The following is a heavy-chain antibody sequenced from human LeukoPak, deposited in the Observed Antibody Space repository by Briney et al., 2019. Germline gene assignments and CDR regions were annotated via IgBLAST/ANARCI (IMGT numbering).Heavy chain of an antibody. D-gene: IGHD3-22*01. J-gene: IGHJ4*02. Sequence: PGGSLRLSCAASGFTFSSYAMSWVRQAPGKGLEWVPAISGSGGSTYYADSVKGRFTISRDNSKNTLYLQMNSLRAEDTAVFYCAKAHPLYYYDSSGYYFFDYWGQGTLVTVSS. CDR2: ISGSGGST. CDR3: AKAHPLYYYDSSGYYFFDY. V-gene: IGHV3-23*01. CDR1: GFTFSSYA.